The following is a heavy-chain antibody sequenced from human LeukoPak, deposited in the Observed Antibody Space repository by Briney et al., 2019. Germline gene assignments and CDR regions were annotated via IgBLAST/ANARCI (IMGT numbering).Heavy chain of an antibody. V-gene: IGHV3-23*01. J-gene: IGHJ4*02. CDR2: ISGSGGST. CDR1: GFTFSSYA. D-gene: IGHD3-10*01. Sequence: GGSLRLSCAASGFTFSSYAMSWVRQAPGKGLEWVSAISGSGGSTYYADSVKGRFTISRDNSKNTLYLQMNSLRAKDTAVYYCAKDRMVRGVIIDYWGQGTLVTVSS. CDR3: AKDRMVRGVIIDY.